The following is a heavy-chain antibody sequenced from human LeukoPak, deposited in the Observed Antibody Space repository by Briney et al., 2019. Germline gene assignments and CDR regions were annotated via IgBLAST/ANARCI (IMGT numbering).Heavy chain of an antibody. CDR3: ARGRITMVRGARREYFDY. V-gene: IGHV4-31*03. D-gene: IGHD3-10*01. J-gene: IGHJ4*02. Sequence: SETLSLTCTVSGGSISSGGYYWSWIRQHPGKGLEWLGYIYYSGSTYYNPSLKSRVTISVDTSKNQFSLKLSSVTAADTAVYYCARGRITMVRGARREYFDYWGQGTLVTVSS. CDR1: GGSISSGGYY. CDR2: IYYSGST.